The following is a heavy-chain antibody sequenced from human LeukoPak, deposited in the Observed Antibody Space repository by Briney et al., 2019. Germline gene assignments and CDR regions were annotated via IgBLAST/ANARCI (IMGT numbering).Heavy chain of an antibody. J-gene: IGHJ4*02. V-gene: IGHV3-23*01. Sequence: PGGSLRLSCAASGFTFSSYAMAWVRQAPVKGLEWVSVITDSGINTYYTDSVKGRFTISRDNSKNTLYLQMYSLRAEDTAVYYCAKGTLGSCSGASCYPLDYWGQGTLVTVSS. CDR3: AKGTLGSCSGASCYPLDY. CDR1: GFTFSSYA. CDR2: ITDSGINT. D-gene: IGHD2-15*01.